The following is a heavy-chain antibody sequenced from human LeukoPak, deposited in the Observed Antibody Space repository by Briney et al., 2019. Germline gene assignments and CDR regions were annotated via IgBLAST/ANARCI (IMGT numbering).Heavy chain of an antibody. V-gene: IGHV3-48*02. CDR2: ISVSGGVR. CDR1: GYPFSSYS. J-gene: IGHJ4*02. Sequence: PGGSLRLSCVASGYPFSSYSMNWIRQAPGKGLEWVSYISVSGGVRSYADSVKGRFTISRDDARNSLYLQMNSLKDEDTAVYYCAIDRGYFYDQLDYWGQGTLVTVSS. D-gene: IGHD2/OR15-2a*01. CDR3: AIDRGYFYDQLDY.